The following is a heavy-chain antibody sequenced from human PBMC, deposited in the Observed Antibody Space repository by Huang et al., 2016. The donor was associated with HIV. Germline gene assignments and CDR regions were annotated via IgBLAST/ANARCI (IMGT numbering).Heavy chain of an antibody. CDR2: IDPGDSDT. Sequence: EVQLVQSGAVVKKPGESLKISCKGSGYTFNGYWIGWVRQMPGKGLAWMWIIDPGDSDTTYSPSFQGQVTISADKSSSTAYLQWSGLKASDTAMYYCARQGVGDFVVEPTGLGAFDIWGQGTMVTVSS. V-gene: IGHV5-51*01. D-gene: IGHD2-2*01. CDR3: ARQGVGDFVVEPTGLGAFDI. CDR1: GYTFNGYW. J-gene: IGHJ3*02.